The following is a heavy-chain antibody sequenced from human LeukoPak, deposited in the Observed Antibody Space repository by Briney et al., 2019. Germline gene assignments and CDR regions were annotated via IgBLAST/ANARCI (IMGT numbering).Heavy chain of an antibody. Sequence: SETLSLTCAASGGSISSGGYSWSWIRQPPGKGLEWIGYIYHSGSTYYNPSLKSRVTISVDRSKHQFSLKLSSVTAADTAVYYCARGQNGDYTVDWFDPWGQGTLVTVSS. J-gene: IGHJ5*02. CDR3: ARGQNGDYTVDWFDP. D-gene: IGHD4-17*01. CDR1: GGSISSGGYS. V-gene: IGHV4-30-2*01. CDR2: IYHSGST.